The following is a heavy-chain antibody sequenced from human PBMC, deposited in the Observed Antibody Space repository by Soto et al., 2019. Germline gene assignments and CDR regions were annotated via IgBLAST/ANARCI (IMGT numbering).Heavy chain of an antibody. CDR1: GGSISSYY. D-gene: IGHD3-10*01. Sequence: SETLSLTCTVSGGSISSYYWSWIRQPPGKGLEWIGYIYYSGSTNYNPSLKSRVTISVDTSKNQFSLKLSSVTAGDTAVYYCARRVFPWGQGTPVTVAS. V-gene: IGHV4-59*01. CDR3: ARRVFP. CDR2: IYYSGST. J-gene: IGHJ5*02.